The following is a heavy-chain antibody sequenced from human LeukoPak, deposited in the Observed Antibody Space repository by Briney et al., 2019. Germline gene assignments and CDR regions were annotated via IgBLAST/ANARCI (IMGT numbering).Heavy chain of an antibody. CDR2: ISSSGSTI. CDR1: GGSFSGYY. J-gene: IGHJ4*02. CDR3: ARDPSGSYFDY. Sequence: PSETLSLTCAVYGGSFSGYYWSWIRQPPGKGLEWVSYISSSGSTIYYADSVKGRFTISRDNAKNSLYLQMNSLRAEDTAVYYCARDPSGSYFDYWGQGTLVTVSS. D-gene: IGHD1-26*01. V-gene: IGHV3-11*04.